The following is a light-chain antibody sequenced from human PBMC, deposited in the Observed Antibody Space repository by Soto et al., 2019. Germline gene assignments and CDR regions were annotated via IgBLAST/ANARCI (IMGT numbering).Light chain of an antibody. CDR1: SSDIGAYNY. CDR2: EVN. Sequence: QSALTQPASVSGSPGQSITISCTGTSSDIGAYNYVSWYQQHPGKAPKLMIYEVNNRPSGVSYRFSGSKSGNTASLTISGLQAEDEADYYCTSYTRKSTYVFGTGTKLTVL. CDR3: TSYTRKSTYV. J-gene: IGLJ1*01. V-gene: IGLV2-14*01.